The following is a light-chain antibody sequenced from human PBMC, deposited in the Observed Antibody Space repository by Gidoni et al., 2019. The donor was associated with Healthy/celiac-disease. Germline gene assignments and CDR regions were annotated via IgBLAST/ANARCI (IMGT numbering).Light chain of an antibody. CDR3: QQYGSSPPRIT. Sequence: EIVLTQSPGTLSLSPGERATLSCRASQSVSSSYLAWYQQKPGQAPRLLIYGASSRATGIPDRFSGCGSGTDFTLTISRLEPEDFAVYYCQQYGSSPPRITFGQGTRLEIK. J-gene: IGKJ5*01. CDR1: QSVSSSY. CDR2: GAS. V-gene: IGKV3-20*01.